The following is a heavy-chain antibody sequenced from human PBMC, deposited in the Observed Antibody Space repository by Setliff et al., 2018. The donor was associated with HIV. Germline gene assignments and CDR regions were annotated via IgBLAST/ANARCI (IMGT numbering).Heavy chain of an antibody. CDR3: ARGFYREAMDV. J-gene: IGHJ6*02. CDR1: GGSITSGNYF. Sequence: SETLSLTCTVSGGSITSGNYFWSWIRQPAGKGLEWIGHMYTDGSTNYNPSFKSRVTISADTSKNQFSLKLSSVTAADTAVYYCARGFYREAMDVWGPGTTVTVSS. V-gene: IGHV4-61*09. CDR2: MYTDGST. D-gene: IGHD1-26*01.